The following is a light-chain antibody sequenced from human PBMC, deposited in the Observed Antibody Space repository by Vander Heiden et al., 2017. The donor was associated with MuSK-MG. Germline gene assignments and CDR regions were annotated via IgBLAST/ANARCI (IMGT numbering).Light chain of an antibody. Sequence: EIVMTQSPATLSVSPGERATLSCRASQRVSSMLAWYQQKPGQAPRLLIHDASARGTGVPASFSGSGSGTDFTLTISSLQSEDFAVYFCQQYQSWPPTFGGGTKVEIK. CDR2: DAS. CDR1: QRVSSM. CDR3: QQYQSWPPT. J-gene: IGKJ4*01. V-gene: IGKV3-15*01.